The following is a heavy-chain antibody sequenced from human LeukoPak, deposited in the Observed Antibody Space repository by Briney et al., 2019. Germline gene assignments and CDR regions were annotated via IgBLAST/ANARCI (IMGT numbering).Heavy chain of an antibody. CDR1: GFTFSSYA. CDR3: AKDLMGAGIYSPFDY. CDR2: ISGSGGST. Sequence: PGGSLRLSCAASGFTFSSYAMSWVRQAPGKGLEWASAISGSGGSTYYADSVKGRFTISRDNSKNTLYLQMNSLRAEDTAVYYCAKDLMGAGIYSPFDYWGQGTLVTVSS. D-gene: IGHD2-8*01. V-gene: IGHV3-23*01. J-gene: IGHJ4*02.